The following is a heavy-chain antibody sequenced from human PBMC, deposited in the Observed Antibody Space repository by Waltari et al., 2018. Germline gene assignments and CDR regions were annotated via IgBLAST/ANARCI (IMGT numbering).Heavy chain of an antibody. J-gene: IGHJ3*02. CDR3: ARAHIAVAGPDAFDI. Sequence: QVQLQESGPGLVKPSQTLSLTCTVSGGSISSGSYYWSWIRQPAGKGLEWIGYIYTSGRTNYNPSLKSRVTISVDTSKNQFSLKLSSVTAADTAVYYCARAHIAVAGPDAFDIWGQGTMVTVSS. V-gene: IGHV4-61*09. D-gene: IGHD6-19*01. CDR2: IYTSGRT. CDR1: GGSISSGSYY.